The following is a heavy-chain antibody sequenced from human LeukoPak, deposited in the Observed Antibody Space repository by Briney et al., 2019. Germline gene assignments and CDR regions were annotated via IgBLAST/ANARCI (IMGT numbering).Heavy chain of an antibody. Sequence: SETLSLTCAVYGGSFSGYYWSWIRQPPGKGLEWIGEINHSGSTNYNPSLKSRVTISVDTSKNQFSLKLSPVTAADTAVYYCARGQVVVAFQHWGQGTLVTVSS. CDR3: ARGQVVVAFQH. D-gene: IGHD2-21*01. V-gene: IGHV4-34*01. CDR1: GGSFSGYY. J-gene: IGHJ1*01. CDR2: INHSGST.